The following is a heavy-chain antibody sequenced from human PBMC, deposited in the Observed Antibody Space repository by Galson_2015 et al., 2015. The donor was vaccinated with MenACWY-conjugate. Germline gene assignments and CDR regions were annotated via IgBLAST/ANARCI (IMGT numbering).Heavy chain of an antibody. V-gene: IGHV3-74*01. Sequence: SLRLSCAASGLGFSNYWMHWVRHAPGKGLVWVSRINSDGTTTNYADSVKGRFTISRDNAKNTLYLQMSSLRAEDTAVYYCARRTLSGVYYYFDSWGQGTLVTVSS. J-gene: IGHJ4*02. CDR3: ARRTLSGVYYYFDS. CDR2: INSDGTTT. D-gene: IGHD5/OR15-5a*01. CDR1: GLGFSNYW.